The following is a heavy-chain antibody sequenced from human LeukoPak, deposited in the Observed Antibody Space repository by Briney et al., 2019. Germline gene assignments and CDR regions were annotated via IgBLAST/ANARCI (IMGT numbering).Heavy chain of an antibody. Sequence: GGSLRLSCAASGFTFSSYGMHWVAQPPGKGLECVALIWFDGSNKYYADSVKGRFTISRDNSKNTLYLQMNSLTAEDTAVYFCARYYGDYGAFDIWGQGTMVTVSS. CDR3: ARYYGDYGAFDI. J-gene: IGHJ3*02. CDR1: GFTFSSYG. V-gene: IGHV3-33*01. D-gene: IGHD4-17*01. CDR2: IWFDGSNK.